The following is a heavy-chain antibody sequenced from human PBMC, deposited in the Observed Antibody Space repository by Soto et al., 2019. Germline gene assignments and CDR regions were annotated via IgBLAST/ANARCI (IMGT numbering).Heavy chain of an antibody. J-gene: IGHJ3*02. D-gene: IGHD2-15*01. CDR1: GFTLSNYA. CDR3: AKDRDDIVMVDAFEI. Sequence: EMQLLESGGDLVQPGGSLRLSCAASGFTLSNYAMTWVRQAPGKGLEYISAISGSGVTTYYADSMKGRFTISRDNSKNTLYLQMNSLRAEDTAVYYCAKDRDDIVMVDAFEIWGQGTMVTVSS. V-gene: IGHV3-23*01. CDR2: ISGSGVTT.